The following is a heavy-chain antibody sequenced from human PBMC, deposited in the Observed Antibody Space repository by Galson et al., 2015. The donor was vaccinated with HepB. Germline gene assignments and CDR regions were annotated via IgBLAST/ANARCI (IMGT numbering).Heavy chain of an antibody. CDR3: ARQPVSGWYSIDY. J-gene: IGHJ4*02. V-gene: IGHV1-8*01. D-gene: IGHD6-19*01. Sequence: SVKVSCKASGYTFTSYDINWVRQATGQGLEWMGWMNPNSDNTGYAQKFQGRLSMTRNTSIGTAYMELSSLTSEDTAVYYCARQPVSGWYSIDYWGQGTLVTVSS. CDR1: GYTFTSYD. CDR2: MNPNSDNT.